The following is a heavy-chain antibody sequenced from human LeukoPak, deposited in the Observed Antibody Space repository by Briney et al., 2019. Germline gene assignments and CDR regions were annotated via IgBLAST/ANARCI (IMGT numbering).Heavy chain of an antibody. D-gene: IGHD3-10*01. J-gene: IGHJ5*02. CDR1: GGSISSGDYH. Sequence: SETLSLTCTVSGGSISSGDYHWNWIRQSPGKGLEWIGSIHDSGSTYYNPSLKSRVTMSRDMSKKQFSLMLSSLTAADTAVYYCARGFGSGSYYYDWFDPWGQGTLVTVSS. V-gene: IGHV4-30-4*01. CDR3: ARGFGSGSYYYDWFDP. CDR2: IHDSGST.